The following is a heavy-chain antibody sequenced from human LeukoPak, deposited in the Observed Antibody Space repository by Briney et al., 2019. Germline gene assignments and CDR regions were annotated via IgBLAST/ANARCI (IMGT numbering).Heavy chain of an antibody. D-gene: IGHD3-22*01. Sequence: PGGSLRLSCTASGFIFSSFWMAWVRQAPGKGLEWVAKIKPDGSLQFYGDSVKGRFTISRDNAKNSLYLQMNNLRAEDTALYYCATSYDSSGCDWGQGTLVTVSS. J-gene: IGHJ4*02. V-gene: IGHV3-7*01. CDR3: ATSYDSSGCD. CDR1: GFIFSSFW. CDR2: IKPDGSLQ.